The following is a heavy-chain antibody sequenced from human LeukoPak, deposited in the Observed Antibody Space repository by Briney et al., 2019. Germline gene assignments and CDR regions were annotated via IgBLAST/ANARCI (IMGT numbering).Heavy chain of an antibody. CDR1: GFTFSSYG. CDR2: ISWNSGNI. D-gene: IGHD5-18*01. J-gene: IGHJ4*02. V-gene: IGHV3-9*01. CDR3: AKGRGYNYGYIFGYFDY. Sequence: GGSLRLSCAASGFTFSSYGMSWVRQAPGKGLEWVSGISWNSGNIDYADSVKGRFTISRDNAKNSLYLQMNSLRAEDTALYYCAKGRGYNYGYIFGYFDYWGQGTLVTVSS.